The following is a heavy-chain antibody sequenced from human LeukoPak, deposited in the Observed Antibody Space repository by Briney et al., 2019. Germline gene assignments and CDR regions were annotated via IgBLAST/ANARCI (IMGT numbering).Heavy chain of an antibody. J-gene: IGHJ4*02. Sequence: PSETLSLTCTVSGGSISSNYGSSIRQPPGKGLEWIEYIYYSGSTNYNPSLKSRVTISVDTSKNQFSLKLSSVTAADTAVYYCARQDYGGNCDYWGQGTLVTVSS. D-gene: IGHD4-23*01. V-gene: IGHV4-59*01. CDR1: GGSISSNY. CDR3: ARQDYGGNCDY. CDR2: IYYSGST.